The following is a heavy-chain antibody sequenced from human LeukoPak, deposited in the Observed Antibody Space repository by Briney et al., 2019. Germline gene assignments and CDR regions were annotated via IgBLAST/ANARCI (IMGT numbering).Heavy chain of an antibody. D-gene: IGHD2-15*01. J-gene: IGHJ5*02. Sequence: SETLSLTCTVSGGSISDRLYYWGWIRQPPGKGLEWIGSVFYTGVTYDNPSLKSRVTMSVDTSSNQFSVKLSSVSAGDTAVYYCARHDRSARGEWFDRWGQGTLVTVSP. CDR1: GGSISDRLYY. CDR3: ARHDRSARGEWFDR. V-gene: IGHV4-39*01. CDR2: VFYTGVT.